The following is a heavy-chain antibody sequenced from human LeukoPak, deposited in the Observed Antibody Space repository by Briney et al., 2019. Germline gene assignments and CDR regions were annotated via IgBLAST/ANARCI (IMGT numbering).Heavy chain of an antibody. D-gene: IGHD2-15*01. V-gene: IGHV3-21*01. CDR3: AKDLYLQYCRGSACYLNYYNMDV. CDR2: ISSSSSYI. Sequence: GGSLRLSCAASGFTFSSYSMNWVRQAPGKGLEWVSSISSSSSYIYYADSVKGRFTISRDNAKNSLYLQMNSLRAEDTAVYYCAKDLYLQYCRGSACYLNYYNMDVWGQGTTVAVSS. J-gene: IGHJ6*02. CDR1: GFTFSSYS.